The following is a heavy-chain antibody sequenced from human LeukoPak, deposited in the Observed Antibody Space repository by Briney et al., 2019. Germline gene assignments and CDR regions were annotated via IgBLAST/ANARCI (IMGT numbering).Heavy chain of an antibody. V-gene: IGHV1-69*13. CDR1: GGTFSSYA. Sequence: ASVKVSCKASGGTFSSYAISWVRQAPGQGLEWMGGIIPIFGTANYAQKFQGRVTITADESTSTAYMELSSLRSEDTAVYYCARAAPLHPSYDYVWGSYRYPPPRLGWKDYYYYYYMDVWGKGTTVTISS. J-gene: IGHJ6*03. CDR2: IIPIFGTA. CDR3: ARAAPLHPSYDYVWGSYRYPPPRLGWKDYYYYYYMDV. D-gene: IGHD3-16*02.